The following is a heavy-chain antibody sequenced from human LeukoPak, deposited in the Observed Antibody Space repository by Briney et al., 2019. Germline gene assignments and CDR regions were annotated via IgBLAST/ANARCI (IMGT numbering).Heavy chain of an antibody. Sequence: PGGSLRLSCAASGFTFSSYAMSWVRQAPGKGLEWVSAISGSGGSTYYADSVKGRFTISRDNSKNTLYLQMNSPRAEDTAVYYCASLDSSGWYYFDYWGQGTLVTVSS. V-gene: IGHV3-23*01. CDR2: ISGSGGST. CDR3: ASLDSSGWYYFDY. D-gene: IGHD6-19*01. J-gene: IGHJ4*02. CDR1: GFTFSSYA.